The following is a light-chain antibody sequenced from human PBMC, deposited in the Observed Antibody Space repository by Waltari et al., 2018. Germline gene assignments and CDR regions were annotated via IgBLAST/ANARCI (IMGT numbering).Light chain of an antibody. J-gene: IGKJ1*01. Sequence: DIQMTQSPSTLSASVGDRVTITCRASQSISSWLAWYKQKPRKETKLLIYKASSLEGRVPSRLRGSGSETEFTLTISSLQPDDFATYYCQQYNNFPWTFGQGTKVEIK. CDR2: KAS. V-gene: IGKV1-5*03. CDR3: QQYNNFPWT. CDR1: QSISSW.